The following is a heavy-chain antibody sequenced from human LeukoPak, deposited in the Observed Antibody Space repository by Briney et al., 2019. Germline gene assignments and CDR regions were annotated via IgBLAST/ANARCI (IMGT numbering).Heavy chain of an antibody. CDR3: ARDPRVVVADYYYYYGMDV. V-gene: IGHV3-66*01. CDR2: IYSGGST. D-gene: IGHD2-15*01. CDR1: GFTFSSNY. J-gene: IGHJ6*02. Sequence: HPGGSLRLSCAASGFTFSSNYMSWVRQAPGKGLEWVSVIYSGGSTYYADSVKGRFTISRDNSKNTLYLQMNSLRAEDTAVYYCARDPRVVVADYYYYYGMDVWGQGTTVTVSS.